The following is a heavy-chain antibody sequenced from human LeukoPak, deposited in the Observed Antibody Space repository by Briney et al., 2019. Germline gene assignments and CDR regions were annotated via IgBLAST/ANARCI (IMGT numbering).Heavy chain of an antibody. Sequence: GGSLRLSCAASGFTFDDYGMSWVRQAPGKGLEWVSSINWNGGSTGYADSVKGRFTISRDNAKNSLYLQMNSLRAEDTALYHCARGGSIAAAADYYYGMDVWGQGTTVTVSS. V-gene: IGHV3-20*01. J-gene: IGHJ6*02. D-gene: IGHD6-13*01. CDR1: GFTFDDYG. CDR3: ARGGSIAAAADYYYGMDV. CDR2: INWNGGST.